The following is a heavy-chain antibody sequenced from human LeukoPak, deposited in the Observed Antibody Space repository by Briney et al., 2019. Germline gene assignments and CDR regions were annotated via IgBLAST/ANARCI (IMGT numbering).Heavy chain of an antibody. J-gene: IGHJ4*02. CDR2: ISSNGGST. D-gene: IGHD3-22*01. CDR1: GFTFSSYA. V-gene: IGHV3-64*01. CDR3: AIYYDGVGNYDYFDY. Sequence: PGGSLRLSCAASGFTFSSYAMHWVRQAPGKGLEYVSAISSNGGSTYYANSVKGRFTISRDNAKNSLYLQMNSLRAEDTAVYSCAIYYDGVGNYDYFDYWGQGTLVTVSS.